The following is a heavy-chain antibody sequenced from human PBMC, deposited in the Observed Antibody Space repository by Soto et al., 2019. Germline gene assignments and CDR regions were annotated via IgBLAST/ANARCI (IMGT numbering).Heavy chain of an antibody. Sequence: GESLKISCKGSGYSFTSYWIGWVRQMPGKGLEWMGIIYPGDSDTRYSPSFQGQVTISADKSISTAYLQWSSLKASDTAMYYCARLHAYYCDSSGYYPPYGMDVWGQGTTVTVSS. CDR1: GYSFTSYW. J-gene: IGHJ6*02. V-gene: IGHV5-51*01. CDR3: ARLHAYYCDSSGYYPPYGMDV. CDR2: IYPGDSDT. D-gene: IGHD3-22*01.